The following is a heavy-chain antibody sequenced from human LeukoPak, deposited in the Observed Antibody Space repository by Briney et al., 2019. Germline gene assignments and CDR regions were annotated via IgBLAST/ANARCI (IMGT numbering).Heavy chain of an antibody. J-gene: IGHJ3*02. CDR2: IKQDGSEK. CDR3: ARGSSGWYSNDAFDI. Sequence: GGSLRLSCAASGFTFSSYWMSWVRQAPGKGLEWVANIKQDGSEKYYVDSVKGRFTISRDNAKNSLYLQMNSLRAEDTAVYYCARGSSGWYSNDAFDIWGQVTMVTVSS. V-gene: IGHV3-7*01. CDR1: GFTFSSYW. D-gene: IGHD6-19*01.